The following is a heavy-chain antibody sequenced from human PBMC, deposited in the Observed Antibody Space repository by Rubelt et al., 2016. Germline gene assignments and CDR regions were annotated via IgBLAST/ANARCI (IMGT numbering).Heavy chain of an antibody. CDR3: ARGEGDY. CDR2: VYSGGGT. V-gene: IGHV3-66*01. Sequence: GGGLVQPGGSLRLSCAASGFTVSSNYMSWVRQAPGKGLEYVSIVYSGGGTYYADYVKGRFTISRDNSKNALFLQMNSLRVEDTAVYYCARGEGDYWGQGTLVTVSS. J-gene: IGHJ4*02. CDR1: GFTVSSNY.